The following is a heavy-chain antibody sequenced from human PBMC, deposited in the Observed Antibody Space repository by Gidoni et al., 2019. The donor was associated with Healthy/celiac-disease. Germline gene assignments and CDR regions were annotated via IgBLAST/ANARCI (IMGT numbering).Heavy chain of an antibody. V-gene: IGHV3-23*01. CDR3: AKGDVDTAMAIVPYFDL. J-gene: IGHJ2*01. Sequence: EVQLLESGGGLVQPGGSLRLSCAASGFTFSSYAMSWVRQAPGKGLEWVSAISGSGGRTYYADSVKGRFTISRDNSKNTLYLQRNSLRAEDTAVYYCAKGDVDTAMAIVPYFDLWGRGTLVTVSS. D-gene: IGHD5-18*01. CDR1: GFTFSSYA. CDR2: ISGSGGRT.